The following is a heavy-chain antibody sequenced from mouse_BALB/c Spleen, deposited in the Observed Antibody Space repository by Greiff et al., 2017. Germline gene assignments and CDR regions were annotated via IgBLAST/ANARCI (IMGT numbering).Heavy chain of an antibody. CDR3: ARTGTNEDY. V-gene: IGHV3-2*02. CDR2: ISYSGST. Sequence: EVKLVESGPGLVKPSQSLSLTCTVTGYSITSDYAWNWIRQFPGNKLEWMGYISYSGSTSYNPSLKSRISITRDTSKNQFFLQLNSVTTEDTATYYCARTGTNEDYWGQGTTLTVSS. J-gene: IGHJ2*01. D-gene: IGHD4-1*01. CDR1: GYSITSDYA.